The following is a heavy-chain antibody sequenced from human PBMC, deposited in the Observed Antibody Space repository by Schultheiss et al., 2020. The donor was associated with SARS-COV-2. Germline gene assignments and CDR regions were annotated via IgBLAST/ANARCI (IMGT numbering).Heavy chain of an antibody. Sequence: SETLSLTCTVSGGSISSYYWSWIRQPPGKGLEWIGRIYTSGSTNYNPSLKSRVTMSVDTSKNQFSLKLSSVTAADTAVYYCARHVSSGWHLSYYYYGMDVWGQGTTVTVSS. CDR3: ARHVSSGWHLSYYYYGMDV. V-gene: IGHV4-4*07. CDR1: GGSISSYY. D-gene: IGHD6-19*01. CDR2: IYTSGST. J-gene: IGHJ6*02.